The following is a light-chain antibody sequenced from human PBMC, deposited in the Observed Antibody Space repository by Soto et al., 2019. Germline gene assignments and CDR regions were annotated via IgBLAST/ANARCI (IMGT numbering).Light chain of an antibody. V-gene: IGLV1-44*01. Sequence: QSVLTQPPSASGTPGQRVTISCSGSSSNIGSNSVNWYQQLPGTAPKLLIYSNDRRPSGVPDRFSGSKSGTSASLAISGLQSEDVVYYDCAAWDVSLNRSVLGTGPKSAVL. CDR1: SSNIGSNS. J-gene: IGLJ1*01. CDR3: AAWDVSLNRSV. CDR2: SND.